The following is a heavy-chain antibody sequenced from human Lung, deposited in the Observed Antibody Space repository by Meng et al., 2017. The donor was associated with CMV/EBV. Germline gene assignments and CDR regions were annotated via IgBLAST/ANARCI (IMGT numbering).Heavy chain of an antibody. V-gene: IGHV3-30-3*01. CDR2: ISYDGSNK. J-gene: IGHJ6*02. CDR1: GFTSRSYA. D-gene: IGHD2-2*01. Sequence: GGLLRFPCAAPGFTSRSYAMHWVRQAPGKGLEGVAVISYDGSNKYYADSVKGRFTISRDNSKNTLYLQMNSLRAEDTAVYYCARDPGYCSSTSCITYSGIDDWGQGTTVTVSS. CDR3: ARDPGYCSSTSCITYSGIDD.